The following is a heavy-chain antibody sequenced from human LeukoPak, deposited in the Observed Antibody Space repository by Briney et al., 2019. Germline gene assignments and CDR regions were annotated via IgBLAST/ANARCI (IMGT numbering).Heavy chain of an antibody. Sequence: SETLSLTCTVSGGSISSSSYYWGWIRQPPGKGLEWIGSIYYSGSTYYNPSLKSRVTISVDTSKNQFSLKLSSVTAADTAVYYCAREPATLDSSGYQDAFDIWGQGTMVTVSS. D-gene: IGHD3-22*01. J-gene: IGHJ3*02. CDR2: IYYSGST. CDR3: AREPATLDSSGYQDAFDI. V-gene: IGHV4-39*07. CDR1: GGSISSSSYY.